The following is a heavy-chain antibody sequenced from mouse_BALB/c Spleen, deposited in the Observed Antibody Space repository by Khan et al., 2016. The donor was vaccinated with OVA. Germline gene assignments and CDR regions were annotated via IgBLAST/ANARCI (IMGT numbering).Heavy chain of an antibody. V-gene: IGHV3-2*02. Sequence: EVQRVESGPGLVKPSQSLSLTCTVTGYSITTDYAWNWIRQFPGNKLEWMGFISYSGNTKYNPSLKSRISISRDTSTNQFFLQLKSVTTEDTARYYCARVYGGDFDYWGQGTTLTVSS. J-gene: IGHJ2*01. CDR3: ARVYGGDFDY. CDR2: ISYSGNT. D-gene: IGHD1-1*01. CDR1: GYSITTDYA.